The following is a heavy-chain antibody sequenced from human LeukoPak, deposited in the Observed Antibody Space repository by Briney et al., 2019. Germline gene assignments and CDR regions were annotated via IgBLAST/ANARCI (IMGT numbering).Heavy chain of an antibody. J-gene: IGHJ4*02. V-gene: IGHV1-2*06. Sequence: ASVKVSCKASGYTFTGYYMHWVRQAPGQGLEWMGRINPNSGGTNYAQKFQGRVTMTRDTSISTAYMELSRLRSDDTAVYYCARSSSRVEWLLGVQLEGLPDYWGQGTLVTVSS. CDR3: ARSSSRVEWLLGVQLEGLPDY. CDR2: INPNSGGT. D-gene: IGHD3-3*01. CDR1: GYTFTGYY.